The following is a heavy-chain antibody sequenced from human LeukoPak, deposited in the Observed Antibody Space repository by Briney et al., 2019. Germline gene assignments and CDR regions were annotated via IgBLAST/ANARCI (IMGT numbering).Heavy chain of an antibody. J-gene: IGHJ4*02. CDR2: ISSNGGST. Sequence: GGSLRLSCSASGFTFSSYAMHWVRQAPGKGLEYVSAISSNGGSTYYADSVKGRFTISRDNSKDTLYLQMSSLRAEDTAVYHCVNEGYGGTWYYFDYWGQGTLVTVSS. V-gene: IGHV3-64D*06. CDR1: GFTFSSYA. CDR3: VNEGYGGTWYYFDY. D-gene: IGHD4-23*01.